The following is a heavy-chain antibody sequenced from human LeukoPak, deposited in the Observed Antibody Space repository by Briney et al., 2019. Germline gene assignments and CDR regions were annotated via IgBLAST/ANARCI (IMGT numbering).Heavy chain of an antibody. V-gene: IGHV1-69*05. Sequence: SVKVSCKASGGTFSSYAISWVRQAPGQGLEWMGGIIPIFGTANYAQKFQGRVTMTRDTSASTVYMELSSLRSEDTAVYYCARGSDSGSPVLYYFDYWGQGTLVTVSS. CDR2: IIPIFGTA. D-gene: IGHD3-10*01. CDR3: ARGSDSGSPVLYYFDY. CDR1: GGTFSSYA. J-gene: IGHJ4*02.